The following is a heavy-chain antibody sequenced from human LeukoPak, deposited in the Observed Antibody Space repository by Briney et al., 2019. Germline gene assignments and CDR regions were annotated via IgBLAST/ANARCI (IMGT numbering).Heavy chain of an antibody. J-gene: IGHJ3*02. V-gene: IGHV3-66*01. CDR3: ARDCGGGSCYGPYDAFDI. CDR1: GFTVSSNY. D-gene: IGHD2-15*01. CDR2: IYSGGST. Sequence: GGSLRLSCAASGFTVSSNYMSWVRQAPGKGLEWVSVIYSGGSTYYADSVKGRFTISRDNSKNTLYLQMNSLRAEDTAVYYCARDCGGGSCYGPYDAFDIWGQGTMVTVSS.